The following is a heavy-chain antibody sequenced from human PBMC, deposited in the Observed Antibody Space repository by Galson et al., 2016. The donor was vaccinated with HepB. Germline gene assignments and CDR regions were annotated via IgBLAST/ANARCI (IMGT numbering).Heavy chain of an antibody. D-gene: IGHD3-16*01. CDR3: GKHGGFDY. CDR2: ITSSSSAT. Sequence: SLRLSCAASGFSFSNSGMSWVRQAPGRGLEWVSGITSSSSATYYADVVKGRFTISRDNSKNTLYLYMNNLTAGDTAIYYCGKHGGFDYWGQGALVTVSS. CDR1: GFSFSNSG. V-gene: IGHV3-23*05. J-gene: IGHJ4*02.